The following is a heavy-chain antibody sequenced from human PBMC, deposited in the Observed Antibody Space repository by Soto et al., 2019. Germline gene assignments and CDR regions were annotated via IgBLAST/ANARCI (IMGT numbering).Heavy chain of an antibody. CDR2: MNPNSGNT. V-gene: IGHV1-8*01. CDR1: GYTFTSYD. D-gene: IGHD6-6*01. J-gene: IGHJ6*02. Sequence: GASVKVSCKASGYTFTSYDINWVRQATGQGLEWMGWMNPNSGNTGYAQKFQGRVTMTRNTSISTAYMELSSLRSEDTAVYYCARGARRGSEYYYYYGMDVWGQGXTVTVYS. CDR3: ARGARRGSEYYYYYGMDV.